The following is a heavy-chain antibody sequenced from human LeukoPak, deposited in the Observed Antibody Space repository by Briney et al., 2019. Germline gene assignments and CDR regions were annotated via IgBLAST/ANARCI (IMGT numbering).Heavy chain of an antibody. J-gene: IGHJ4*02. V-gene: IGHV1-2*02. CDR1: GYTFTGYY. CDR2: INPNSGGT. D-gene: IGHD3-3*01. CDR3: ARSTNSGYYNPFDY. Sequence: GASVKVSCKASGYTFTGYYMHWVRQAPGQGLEWMGWINPNSGGTNYARKFQGRVTMTRDTSISTAYMELSRLRSDDTAVYYCARSTNSGYYNPFDYWGQGTPVTVSS.